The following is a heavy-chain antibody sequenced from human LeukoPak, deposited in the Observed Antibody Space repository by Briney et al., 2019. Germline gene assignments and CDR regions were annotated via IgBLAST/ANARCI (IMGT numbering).Heavy chain of an antibody. D-gene: IGHD1-14*01. V-gene: IGHV1-18*01. J-gene: IGHJ4*02. Sequence: GASVKVSCKASGYTFTSYGISWVRQAPGQGLEWMGWISAYNGNTNYAQKLQGRVTMTTDTSTSTAYMELRSLRSDDTAVYYCARTTPPPDPLRSTDYWGQGTLVTVSS. CDR1: GYTFTSYG. CDR3: ARTTPPPDPLRSTDY. CDR2: ISAYNGNT.